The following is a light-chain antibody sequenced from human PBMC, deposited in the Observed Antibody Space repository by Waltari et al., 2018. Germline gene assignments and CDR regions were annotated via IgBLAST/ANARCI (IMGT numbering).Light chain of an antibody. CDR3: QQCNDWPRT. V-gene: IGKV3D-15*01. Sequence: EIVMTQSLAILSVSPGERATLSCRASQSVSNNLAWYQQKPGQAPRLLIYGASTRATGVPARFSGSGSGTEFTLTISSLQSEDFAVYYCQQCNDWPRTFGQGTKVEIK. CDR2: GAS. CDR1: QSVSNN. J-gene: IGKJ1*01.